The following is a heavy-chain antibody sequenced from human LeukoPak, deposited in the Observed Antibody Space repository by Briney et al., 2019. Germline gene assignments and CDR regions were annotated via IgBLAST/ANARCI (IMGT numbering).Heavy chain of an antibody. CDR2: IIPYFGTS. V-gene: IGHV1-69*01. CDR1: GVTFSRLV. CDR3: TRDAGDYGGSGSYPDY. Sequence: SVKVSCKASGVTFSRLVVSWVRQAPGQGLEWMGQIIPYFGTSNYAQGFQGRVTLTADEATNTAYMELNRLRSDDTAVYYCTRDAGDYGGSGSYPDYWGQGTLVTVSS. J-gene: IGHJ4*02. D-gene: IGHD3-10*01.